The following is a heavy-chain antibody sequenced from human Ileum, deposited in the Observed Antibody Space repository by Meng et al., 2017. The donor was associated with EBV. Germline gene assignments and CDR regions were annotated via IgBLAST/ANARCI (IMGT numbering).Heavy chain of an antibody. CDR1: GYSFTSSA. CDR2: VHAGNGDT. CDR3: ARGHQTYHDY. D-gene: IGHD2-2*01. V-gene: IGHV1-3*01. Sequence: QGHLGNSGTEVKKPGASVKVSCKASGYSFTSSAIHWGRQAPGQRLEWMGWVHAGNGDTKYSQNFQDRLTIARDTSANTAYMGLSSLRSEDTAVYYCARGHQTYHDYWGQETLVTVSS. J-gene: IGHJ4*02.